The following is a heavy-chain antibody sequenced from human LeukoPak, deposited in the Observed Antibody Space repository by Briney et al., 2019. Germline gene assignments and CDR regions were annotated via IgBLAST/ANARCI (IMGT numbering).Heavy chain of an antibody. V-gene: IGHV1-24*01. Sequence: ASVKVSCKASGYTFIGYYMHWVRQAPGKGLEWMGGFDPEDGETIYAQKFQGRVTMTEDTSTDTAYMELSSLRSEDTAVYYCATFAVVTMIVGPFDYWGQGTLVTVSS. CDR3: ATFAVVTMIVGPFDY. D-gene: IGHD3-22*01. CDR1: GYTFIGYY. CDR2: FDPEDGET. J-gene: IGHJ4*02.